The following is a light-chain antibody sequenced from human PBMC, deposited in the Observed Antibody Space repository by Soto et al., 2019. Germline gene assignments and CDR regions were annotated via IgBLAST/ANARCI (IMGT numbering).Light chain of an antibody. CDR2: TAS. V-gene: IGKV1-39*01. CDR1: QGISTY. CDR3: QQNYSATWT. J-gene: IGKJ1*01. Sequence: DIQMTQSPSSLSASVGDRLTITCRASQGISTYLTWYQHNLEKAPKLLIYTASTLQSGVPSRFSGSGSETDFTLTISSLQPEDFATYSCQQNYSATWTFGQGTKVEIK.